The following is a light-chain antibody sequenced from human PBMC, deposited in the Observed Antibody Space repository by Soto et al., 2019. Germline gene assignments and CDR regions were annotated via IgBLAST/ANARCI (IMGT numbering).Light chain of an antibody. CDR1: QSVSNNY. Sequence: ILVTKSPLTLSQSPGSRATLSCRASQSVSNNYLAWYQQKPGQAPRLLIYDASHRATGIPARFSGSGSGTDFTLTISSLEPEDFAVYYCQQRSNWPKTFGQGTKVDIK. CDR2: DAS. CDR3: QQRSNWPKT. V-gene: IGKV3-11*01. J-gene: IGKJ1*01.